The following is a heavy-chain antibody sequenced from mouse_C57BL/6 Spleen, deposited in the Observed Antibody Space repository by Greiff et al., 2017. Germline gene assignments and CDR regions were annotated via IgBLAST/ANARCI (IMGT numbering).Heavy chain of an antibody. D-gene: IGHD2-4*01. V-gene: IGHV1-42*01. CDR2: INPSTGGT. CDR1: GYSFTGYY. Sequence: EVQLQQSGPELVKPGASVKISCKASGYSFTGYYMNWVKQSPEKSLEWIGEINPSTGGTTYNQKFKAKATLTVDKSSSTAYMQLKSLTSEDSAVYYCARRGGYYDYEGYFDYWGQGTTLTVSS. CDR3: ARRGGYYDYEGYFDY. J-gene: IGHJ2*01.